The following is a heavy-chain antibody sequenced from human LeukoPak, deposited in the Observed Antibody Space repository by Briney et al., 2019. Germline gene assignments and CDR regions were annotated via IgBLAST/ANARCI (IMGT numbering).Heavy chain of an antibody. Sequence: PGGSLRLSCAASGFTFSSYAVSWVRQAPGKGLEWFSAISGSGGSTYYADSVKGRFTISRDNSKNTLYLQMNSLRAEDRAVYYCAKFGVAAAASTWGQGTLVTVSS. CDR1: GFTFSSYA. CDR2: ISGSGGST. V-gene: IGHV3-23*01. CDR3: AKFGVAAAAST. J-gene: IGHJ5*02. D-gene: IGHD6-13*01.